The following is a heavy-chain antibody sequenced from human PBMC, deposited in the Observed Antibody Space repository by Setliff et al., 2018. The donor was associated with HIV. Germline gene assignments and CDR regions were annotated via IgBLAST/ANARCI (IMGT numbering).Heavy chain of an antibody. V-gene: IGHV3-21*04. CDR2: ISIGSGGAI. J-gene: IGHJ1*01. Sequence: GGSLRLSCAASGFTFRNYKFNWVRQAPGRGLEWDSSISIGSGGAIDYADSVQGRFTISRDNSKNTVYLQMNSLRAEDTAEYYCARGTDVRYFQDWGQGTLVTVSS. CDR3: ARGTDVRYFQD. CDR1: GFTFRNYK.